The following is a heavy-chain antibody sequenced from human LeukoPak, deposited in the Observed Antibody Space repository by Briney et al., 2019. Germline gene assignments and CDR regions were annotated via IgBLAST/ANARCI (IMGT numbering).Heavy chain of an antibody. CDR1: GFNFSSYS. CDR3: AKNRRPRARVRGSGLYYFDY. J-gene: IGHJ4*02. CDR2: IIGSCGST. Sequence: GGSLRLSCAASGFNFSSYSMSWVRQAPGKGLEWVSAIIGSCGSTYYADSVKGRFTSSRDNSKNTLYLQMNSLRAEDTAVYYCAKNRRPRARVRGSGLYYFDYGGEGTLVTVSS. V-gene: IGHV3-23*01. D-gene: IGHD5-18*01.